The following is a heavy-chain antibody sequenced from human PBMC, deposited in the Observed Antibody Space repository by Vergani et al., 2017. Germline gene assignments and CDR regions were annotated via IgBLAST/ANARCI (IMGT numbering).Heavy chain of an antibody. J-gene: IGHJ4*02. CDR2: IIPIFGTA. V-gene: IGHV1-69*06. D-gene: IGHD6-6*01. CDR3: ARDGPSIAARPGFLDY. Sequence: QVQLVQSGAEVKKPGSSVKVSCKASGGTFSSYAISWVRQAPGQGLEWMGGIIPIFGTANYAQKFQGRVTITADKSTSTAYMELSSLRSEDTAVYYCARDGPSIAARPGFLDYWGQGTLVTVSS. CDR1: GGTFSSYA.